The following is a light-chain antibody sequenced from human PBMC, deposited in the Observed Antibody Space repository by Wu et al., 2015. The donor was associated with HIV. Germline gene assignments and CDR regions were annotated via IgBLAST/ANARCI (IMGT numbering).Light chain of an antibody. J-gene: IGKJ2*01. CDR3: QQYGSSPYT. Sequence: EIVLTQSPSHLFFVSRERATLSCRASQSVSSSYLAWYQQKPGQAPRLLIYGASSRATGIPDRFSGSGSGTDFTLTISRLEPEDFAVYYCQQYGSSPYTFGQGTKLEIK. CDR2: GAS. V-gene: IGKV3-20*01. CDR1: QSVSSSY.